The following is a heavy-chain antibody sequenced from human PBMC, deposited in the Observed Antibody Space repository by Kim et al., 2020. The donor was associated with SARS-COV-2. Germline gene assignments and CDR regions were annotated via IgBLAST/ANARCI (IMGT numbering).Heavy chain of an antibody. D-gene: IGHD3-10*01. V-gene: IGHV4-34*01. J-gene: IGHJ6*02. CDR1: GGSFSGYY. Sequence: SETLSLTCAVYGGSFSGYYWSWIRQPPGKGLEWIGEINHSGSTNYNPSLKSRVTISVDTSKNQFSLKLSSVTAADTAVYYCARGRGVRGVNYYYYYGMDVWGQGTTVTVSS. CDR3: ARGRGVRGVNYYYYYGMDV. CDR2: INHSGST.